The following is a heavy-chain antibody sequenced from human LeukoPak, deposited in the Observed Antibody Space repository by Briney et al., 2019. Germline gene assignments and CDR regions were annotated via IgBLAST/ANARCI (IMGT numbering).Heavy chain of an antibody. Sequence: SETLSLTCTVSGGSISSGSYYWSWIRQPAGKGLEWIGRIYTSGSTNYNPSLKSRVTISVDTSKNQFSLKLTSVTAADTAVYYCAGELGNWYFDLWGRGTLVTVSS. CDR2: IYTSGST. CDR1: GGSISSGSYY. V-gene: IGHV4-61*02. J-gene: IGHJ2*01. D-gene: IGHD7-27*01. CDR3: AGELGNWYFDL.